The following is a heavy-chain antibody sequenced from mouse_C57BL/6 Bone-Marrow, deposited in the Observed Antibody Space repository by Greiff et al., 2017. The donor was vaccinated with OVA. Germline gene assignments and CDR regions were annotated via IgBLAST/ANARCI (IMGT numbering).Heavy chain of an antibody. CDR3: TTQSPFAY. Sequence: VHVKQSGAELVRPGASVKLSCTASGFNIKDDYMHWVKQRPEQGLEWIGWIDPENGDTEYASKFQGKATITADTSSNTAYLQLSSLTSEDTAVYYCTTQSPFAYWGQGTLVTVSA. V-gene: IGHV14-4*01. CDR2: IDPENGDT. J-gene: IGHJ3*01. CDR1: GFNIKDDY.